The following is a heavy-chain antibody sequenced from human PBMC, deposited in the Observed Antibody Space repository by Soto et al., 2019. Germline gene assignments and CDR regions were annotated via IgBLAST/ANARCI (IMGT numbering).Heavy chain of an antibody. CDR1: GYTFTNYY. V-gene: IGHV1-46*01. D-gene: IGHD6-19*01. CDR2: INPSGGRT. J-gene: IGHJ2*01. Sequence: AAVKVSCKASGYTFTNYYIHWVRQAPGQGLEWMGIINPSGGRTNYAQKFQGRVTMTRDTSTSTVYLELTSLRSEDTAVYYCARDLSSYSSGWYDLWGRGTLVTVSS. CDR3: ARDLSSYSSGWYDL.